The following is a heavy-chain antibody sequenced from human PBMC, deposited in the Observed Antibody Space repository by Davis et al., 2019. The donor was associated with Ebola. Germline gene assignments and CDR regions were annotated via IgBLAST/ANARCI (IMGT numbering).Heavy chain of an antibody. CDR3: AREAYDFWSGLYYYYYMDV. J-gene: IGHJ6*03. Sequence: PGGSLRLSCAASGFTFSSYWMSWVRQAPGKGLEWVANIKQDGSEKYYVDSVKGRFTISRDNAKNSLYLQMNSLGAEDTAVYYCAREAYDFWSGLYYYYYMDVWGKGTTVTVSS. D-gene: IGHD3-3*01. CDR1: GFTFSSYW. CDR2: IKQDGSEK. V-gene: IGHV3-7*03.